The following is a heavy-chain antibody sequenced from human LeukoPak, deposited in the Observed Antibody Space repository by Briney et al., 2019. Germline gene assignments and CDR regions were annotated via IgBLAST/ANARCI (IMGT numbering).Heavy chain of an antibody. V-gene: IGHV1-46*01. CDR1: GYTFTSYY. CDR3: AREGSSGCGGGSCYWDLDAFDI. Sequence: GASVKVSCKASGYTFTSYYMHWVRQAPGQGLEWMGIINPSGGSTSYAQKFQGRVTMTSDTPISTAYMDLSRLRSDDTAVYYCAREGSSGCGGGSCYWDLDAFDIWGLGTMVTVSS. J-gene: IGHJ3*02. CDR2: INPSGGST. D-gene: IGHD2-15*01.